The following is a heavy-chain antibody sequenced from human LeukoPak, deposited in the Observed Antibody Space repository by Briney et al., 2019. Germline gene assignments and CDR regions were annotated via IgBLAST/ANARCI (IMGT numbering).Heavy chain of an antibody. CDR2: INTNTENP. V-gene: IGHV7-4-1*02. D-gene: IGHD2-2*01. CDR1: GYSFTTYA. CDR3: ARVGVRSTPSSQGVDYYYYGMDI. J-gene: IGHJ6*02. Sequence: ASVKVSRKASGYSFTTYAMNWVRQAPGQGLEWMGWINTNTENPTYAQGFTGRIVFSLDTSVSTAYLQISSLRAEDTAVYYCARVGVRSTPSSQGVDYYYYGMDIWGQGTTVTVSS.